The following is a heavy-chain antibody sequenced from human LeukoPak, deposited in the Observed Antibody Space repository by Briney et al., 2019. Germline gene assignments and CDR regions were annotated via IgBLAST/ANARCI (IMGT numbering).Heavy chain of an antibody. CDR2: ISWNSGSI. J-gene: IGHJ5*02. CDR3: AREIGVGGSSSWFDP. CDR1: GFTFDDYA. V-gene: IGHV3-9*01. D-gene: IGHD1-26*01. Sequence: GGSLRLSCAASGFTFDDYAMHWVRQAPGKGLEWVSGISWNSGSIGYADSVKGRFTISRDSAKNSLYLQMNSLRAEDTAVYYCAREIGVGGSSSWFDPWGQGTLVTVSS.